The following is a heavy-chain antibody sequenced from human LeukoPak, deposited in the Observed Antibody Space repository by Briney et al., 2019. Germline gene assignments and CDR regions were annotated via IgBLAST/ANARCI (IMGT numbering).Heavy chain of an antibody. CDR3: TTDLPP. J-gene: IGHJ5*02. CDR1: GFTFSNVW. V-gene: IGHV3-15*01. CDR2: IRSKIDSGTT. Sequence: GGSLRLSCAASGFTFSNVWMAWVRQAPGKGLEWVGSIRSKIDSGTTDYAAPVKCRFTISRDDSKNTLYLQMNSLKIEDTVVYYCTTDLPPWGQGTLVTVSS.